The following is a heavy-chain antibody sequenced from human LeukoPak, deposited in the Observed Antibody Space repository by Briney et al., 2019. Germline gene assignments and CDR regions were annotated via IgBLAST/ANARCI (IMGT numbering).Heavy chain of an antibody. V-gene: IGHV1-2*02. J-gene: IGHJ5*02. CDR1: GYTFTSYD. CDR2: INPNSGGT. D-gene: IGHD6-13*01. Sequence: ASVKVSCKASGYTFTSYDINWVRQATGQGLEWMGWINPNSGGTNYAQKFQGRVTMTRDTSISTAYMELSRLRSDDTAVYYCAGAGSSYEFDPWGQGTLVTGSS. CDR3: AGAGSSYEFDP.